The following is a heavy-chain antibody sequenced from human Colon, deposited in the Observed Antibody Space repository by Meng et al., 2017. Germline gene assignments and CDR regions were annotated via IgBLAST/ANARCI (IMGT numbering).Heavy chain of an antibody. CDR2: VYHRGDT. D-gene: IGHD1-7*01. CDR1: GDSISSDIW. CDR3: GRDQGRELINH. V-gene: IGHV4-4*02. J-gene: IGHJ4*02. Sequence: QLQLQGSVPGLVKPSGTLSLTCTVSGDSISSDIWWSWVRQPPGKGLEWIGEVYHRGDTNYNPSLKSRVDISVDKSKNQFYLSLFSVTAADTAVYYCGRDQGRELINHWGQGTLVTVSS.